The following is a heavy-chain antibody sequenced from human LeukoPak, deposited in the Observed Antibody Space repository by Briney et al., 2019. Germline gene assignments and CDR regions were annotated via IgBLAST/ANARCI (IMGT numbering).Heavy chain of an antibody. Sequence: GGSLRLSCAASGFSFSSYWMHWVRQAPGKGLVWVSHINSDGTTTNYADSVEGRFTLSRDNAKNTLYLQMNSLRAEDTAVYYCARGTHWFDPWGQGTLVTVSS. CDR3: ARGTHWFDP. V-gene: IGHV3-74*01. CDR1: GFSFSSYW. J-gene: IGHJ5*02. CDR2: INSDGTTT.